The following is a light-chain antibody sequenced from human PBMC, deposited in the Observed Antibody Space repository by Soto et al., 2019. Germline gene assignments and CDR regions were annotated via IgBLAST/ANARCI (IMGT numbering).Light chain of an antibody. CDR3: QQYYSTPPT. CDR1: QSVLYSSNNKNY. V-gene: IGKV4-1*01. Sequence: EIVMTQSPDSLAVSLGERATINCKSSQSVLYSSNNKNYLDWYQQKPGQPPKLLIYWASARESGVRDRFSGSGSGTDFTLTISSLQAEDVEVYYCQQYYSTPPTFGQGTKVEIK. J-gene: IGKJ1*01. CDR2: WAS.